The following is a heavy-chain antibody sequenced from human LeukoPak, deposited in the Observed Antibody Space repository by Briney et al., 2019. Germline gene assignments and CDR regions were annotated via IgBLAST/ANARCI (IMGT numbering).Heavy chain of an antibody. V-gene: IGHV3-33*01. Sequence: GGSLRLSCAASGFTFSSYGMHWVRQAPGKGLEWVAVIWYDGSNKYYADSVKGRFTISRDNSKNTLYLQMNSLRAEDTAVYYCARSQWELHDAFDIWGQGTMVTVSS. J-gene: IGHJ3*02. CDR2: IWYDGSNK. D-gene: IGHD1-26*01. CDR1: GFTFSSYG. CDR3: ARSQWELHDAFDI.